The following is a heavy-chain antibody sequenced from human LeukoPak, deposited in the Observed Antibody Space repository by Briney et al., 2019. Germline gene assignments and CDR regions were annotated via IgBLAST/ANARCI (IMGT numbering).Heavy chain of an antibody. CDR3: STEDKYCTSSTCGDS. CDR2: IIPNSGGT. D-gene: IGHD2-8*01. J-gene: IGHJ4*02. V-gene: IGHV1-2*02. CDR1: GYTFSDYY. Sequence: AASVKVSCKTSGYTFSDYYMHWVRQAPGQGLEWLGYIIPNSGGTTYAQKFQGRFTMTRDTSISAAYLDLSGLRSDDTAVYYCSTEDKYCTSSTCGDSWGQGTLVTVSS.